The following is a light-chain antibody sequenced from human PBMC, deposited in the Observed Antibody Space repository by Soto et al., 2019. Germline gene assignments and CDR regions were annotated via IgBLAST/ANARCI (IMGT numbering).Light chain of an antibody. V-gene: IGKV3-11*01. CDR3: QQRRDGGT. CDR2: DAS. Sequence: EIVLTQSPATLSLSPGERATLSCRASQSVSSYLAWYQHKPGQAPRLLIYDASTRATGIPARFSGTGSGTDFTLTISRLEPEDFALYYCQQRRDGGTFGGGTKVEFK. CDR1: QSVSSY. J-gene: IGKJ4*01.